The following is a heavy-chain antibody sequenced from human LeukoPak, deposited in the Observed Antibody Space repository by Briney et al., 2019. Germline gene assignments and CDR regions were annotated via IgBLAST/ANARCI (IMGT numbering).Heavy chain of an antibody. D-gene: IGHD1-26*01. CDR1: GGTFSSYA. CDR3: ARGSGSYYLVAFDI. Sequence: SVKVSCKASGGTFSSYAISWVRQAPGQGLEWMGGIIPIFGAANYAQKFQGRVTITADKSTSTAYMELSSLRSEDTAVYYCARGSGSYYLVAFDIWGQGTMVTVSS. V-gene: IGHV1-69*06. J-gene: IGHJ3*02. CDR2: IIPIFGAA.